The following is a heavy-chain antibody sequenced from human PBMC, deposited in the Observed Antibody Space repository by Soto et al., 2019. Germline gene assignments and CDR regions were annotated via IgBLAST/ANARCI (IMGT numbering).Heavy chain of an antibody. CDR3: ARTRSRYGDHDY. Sequence: QVQLVQSGAEVKKPGSSVKVSCKASGGTFSSYSISWVRQAPGQGLEWMGGIIPIVGTANYAQKFQGRVTITADESTSTAYMELSSLRSEDTAVYYCARTRSRYGDHDYWGQGTLVTVSS. J-gene: IGHJ4*02. CDR1: GGTFSSYS. V-gene: IGHV1-69*12. CDR2: IIPIVGTA. D-gene: IGHD4-17*01.